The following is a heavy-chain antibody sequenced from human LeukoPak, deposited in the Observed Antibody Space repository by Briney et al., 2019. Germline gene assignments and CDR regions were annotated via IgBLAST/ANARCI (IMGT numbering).Heavy chain of an antibody. Sequence: GGSLRLSCAASGFTFTYAWMSWVRQAPGKGLECVGRIKSKTDGGTTDYAAPVKGRSTISRDDSKNTLYLQMNSLKTEDTAVYYCTTGLWFGELRQDYWGQGTLVTVSS. CDR3: TTGLWFGELRQDY. CDR1: GFTFTYAW. CDR2: IKSKTDGGTT. D-gene: IGHD3-10*01. V-gene: IGHV3-15*01. J-gene: IGHJ4*02.